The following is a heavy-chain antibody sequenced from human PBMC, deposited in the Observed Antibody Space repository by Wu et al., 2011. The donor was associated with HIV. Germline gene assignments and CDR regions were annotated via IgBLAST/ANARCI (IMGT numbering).Heavy chain of an antibody. D-gene: IGHD5-18*01. CDR1: GYTFTAYY. V-gene: IGHV1-2*02. CDR2: INPNSGGT. Sequence: GAEVKKPGASVKVSCKASGYTFTAYYMHWLRQAPGQGLEWMGWINPNSGGTNYAQKFQGRVTMTRDTSISTAYMELSRLRSDDTAVYYCARDNSYALKGGAFDIWGQGTMVTVSS. CDR3: ARDNSYALKGGAFDI. J-gene: IGHJ3*02.